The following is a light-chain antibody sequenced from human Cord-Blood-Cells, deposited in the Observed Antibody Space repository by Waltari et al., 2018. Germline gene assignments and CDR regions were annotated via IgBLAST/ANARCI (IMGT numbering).Light chain of an antibody. V-gene: IGLV3-21*03. CDR3: QVWDSSSDHWV. CDR1: NIGSKS. Sequence: SYVLTQPPSVSVAPGKTARLTCGGNNIGSKSVHWYQEKPGQAPVLVVYDDSDRPTGIPERFSGSNSGNTATLTISRVEAVDEADYYCQVWDSSSDHWVFGGGTKLTVL. CDR2: DDS. J-gene: IGLJ3*02.